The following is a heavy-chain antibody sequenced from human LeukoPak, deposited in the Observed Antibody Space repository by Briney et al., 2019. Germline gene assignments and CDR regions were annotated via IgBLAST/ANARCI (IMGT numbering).Heavy chain of an antibody. D-gene: IGHD6-13*01. CDR1: GFTFSSYW. J-gene: IGHJ4*02. CDR3: AREGYSSSWSDFDY. V-gene: IGHV3-7*01. Sequence: GGSLRLSCAASGFTFSSYWMSWVRQAPGKGLEWVANIKQDGSEKYYVDSVKGRFTISRDNAKNSLYLQMNSLRAEDTAVYYCAREGYSSSWSDFDYWGQGTLVTVSS. CDR2: IKQDGSEK.